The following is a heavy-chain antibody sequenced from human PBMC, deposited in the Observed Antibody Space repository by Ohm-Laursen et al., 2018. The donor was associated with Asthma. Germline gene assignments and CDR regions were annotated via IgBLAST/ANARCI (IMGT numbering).Heavy chain of an antibody. D-gene: IGHD4-17*01. J-gene: IGHJ5*02. V-gene: IGHV4-31*03. Sequence: TLSLTCNVSGVAVGGGPYYWRWIRQTPGKGLEWNGHIYYSGRTYYNPSLESRVTISLNTSKNQFYLKMTSVTAADTAVFYCARGTYDNGDYGLDPWGQGTLVTVSA. CDR1: GVAVGGGPYY. CDR2: IYYSGRT. CDR3: ARGTYDNGDYGLDP.